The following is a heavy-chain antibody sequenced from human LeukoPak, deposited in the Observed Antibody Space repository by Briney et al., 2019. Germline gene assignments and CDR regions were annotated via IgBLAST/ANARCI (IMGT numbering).Heavy chain of an antibody. V-gene: IGHV3-23*01. CDR2: ISGSGGGST. J-gene: IGHJ4*02. Sequence: PSETPSLTCTVSGGSISSYYWSWVRQAPGKGLEWVSGISGSGGGSTYYADSVKGRFTISRDNSKNTLYLQMNSLRAEDTAVYYCAFTNYYDSSGYYAPRLDYWGQGTLVTVSS. CDR1: GGSISSYY. CDR3: AFTNYYDSSGYYAPRLDY. D-gene: IGHD3-22*01.